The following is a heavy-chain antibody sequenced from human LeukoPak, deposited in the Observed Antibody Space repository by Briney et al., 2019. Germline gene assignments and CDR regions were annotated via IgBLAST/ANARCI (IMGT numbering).Heavy chain of an antibody. Sequence: GGSLRLSCAASGFTFSSYEMNWVRQAPGKGLEWVSYISFSGSTIYYAGSVKGRFTISRDNAKNSLYLQMYSLRAEDTAVYYCAREFITTDDAFDIWGHGTMVTVSS. CDR3: AREFITTDDAFDI. J-gene: IGHJ3*02. CDR2: ISFSGSTI. CDR1: GFTFSSYE. D-gene: IGHD3-10*01. V-gene: IGHV3-48*03.